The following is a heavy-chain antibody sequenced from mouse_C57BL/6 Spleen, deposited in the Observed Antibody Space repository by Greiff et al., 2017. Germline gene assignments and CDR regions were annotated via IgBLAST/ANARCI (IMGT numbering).Heavy chain of an antibody. J-gene: IGHJ2*01. CDR2: IYPGDGDT. V-gene: IGHV1-80*01. Sequence: VQLQQSGAELVKPGASVKISCKASGYAFNSYWMNWVKQRPGKGLEWIGQIYPGDGDTNYNGKFKGKATLTAEKSSSTAYMQLSSLTSEDSAVYFCARCYYGSSYEGYYFDYWCQGTTLTVSS. CDR1: GYAFNSYW. D-gene: IGHD1-1*01. CDR3: ARCYYGSSYEGYYFDY.